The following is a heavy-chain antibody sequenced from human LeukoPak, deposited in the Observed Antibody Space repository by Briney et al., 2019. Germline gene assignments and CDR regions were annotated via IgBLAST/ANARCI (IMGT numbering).Heavy chain of an antibody. D-gene: IGHD3-3*02. CDR3: ARHRGEALSSPFDY. CDR1: GYSFTSYW. V-gene: IGHV5-51*01. CDR2: IYPGDSDT. J-gene: IGHJ4*02. Sequence: KPGESLKISCRDSGYSFTSYWIGWVRQMPGKGLEWMGIIYPGDSDTRYSPSFQGQVTIPADKSISTAYLQWSSLKASDTAMYYCARHRGEALSSPFDYWGQGTLVTVSS.